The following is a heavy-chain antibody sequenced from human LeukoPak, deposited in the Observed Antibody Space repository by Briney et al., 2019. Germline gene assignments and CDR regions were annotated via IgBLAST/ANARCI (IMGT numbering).Heavy chain of an antibody. CDR3: ARQARVTHFYGGCGSHFHF. D-gene: IGHD3-10*01. J-gene: IGHJ4*02. CDR2: INEDGIET. CDR1: GFTFRTSW. Sequence: GGSVPHSCAASGFTFRTSWMSWVRQVPGKGLEWVADINEDGIETYYVHSLRGRFTITRDNANNSLFLQMDSLRAEDTAVYYCARQARVTHFYGGCGSHFHFWGQRIQVTVSS. V-gene: IGHV3-7*01.